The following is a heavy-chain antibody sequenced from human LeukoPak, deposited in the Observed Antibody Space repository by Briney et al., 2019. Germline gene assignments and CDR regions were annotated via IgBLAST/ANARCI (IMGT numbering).Heavy chain of an antibody. Sequence: GGPVPLLYAASGFNFKRHRVSGLRQAPGKGLEWVANIKKDGSEKYYVDSVKGRFSISRDNAKKSLDLQMNSLRAEDTAVYFCAREGLGYWYLDCWGQGTLVTVSS. J-gene: IGHJ4*02. CDR2: IKKDGSEK. V-gene: IGHV3-7*05. D-gene: IGHD2-8*02. CDR1: GFNFKRHR. CDR3: AREGLGYWYLDC.